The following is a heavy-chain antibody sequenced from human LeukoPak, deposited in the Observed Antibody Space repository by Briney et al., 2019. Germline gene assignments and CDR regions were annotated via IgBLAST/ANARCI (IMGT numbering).Heavy chain of an antibody. J-gene: IGHJ4*02. CDR1: GGSISSCGYS. CDR2: IYHSGST. D-gene: IGHD4-23*01. CDR3: ARDGGNEGFDY. V-gene: IGHV4-30-2*01. Sequence: SETLSLTCAVSGGSISSCGYSWIWIRQPPGKGLEWIGYIYHSGSTCYNPSLKGRVTISVARSKNQFSLKLSSVTAADTAVYYCARDGGNEGFDYWGQGTLVTVSS.